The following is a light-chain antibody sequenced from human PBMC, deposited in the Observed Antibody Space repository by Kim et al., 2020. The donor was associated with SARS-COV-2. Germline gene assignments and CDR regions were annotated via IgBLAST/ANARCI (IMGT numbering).Light chain of an antibody. J-gene: IGLJ3*02. CDR1: SAYSNYK. V-gene: IGLV9-49*01. Sequence: QSVLTQPPSASASLGVSVTLTCTLSSAYSNYKVDWYQQRPGKGPRFVMRVVNGGIVGSKGDGIPDRFSVLGSGLNRYLTIKNIQEEDESDYHCGADHGSGSNCVWVFGGGTQLTVL. CDR2: VVNGGIVG. CDR3: GADHGSGSNCVWV.